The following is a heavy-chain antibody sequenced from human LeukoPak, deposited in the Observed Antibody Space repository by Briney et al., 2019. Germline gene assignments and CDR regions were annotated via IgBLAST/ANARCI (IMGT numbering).Heavy chain of an antibody. J-gene: IGHJ4*02. CDR2: ITTYNGYT. CDR3: ARGYDYGDYVGDFDY. D-gene: IGHD4-17*01. Sequence: ASVKVSCKASGYTFTSYPISWVRQAPGQGLEWMGWITTYNGYTKYAQKLQDRVTMTTDTPATTAYMDLRGLRSDDTAVYYCARGYDYGDYVGDFDYWGQGTLVTVSS. V-gene: IGHV1-18*01. CDR1: GYTFTSYP.